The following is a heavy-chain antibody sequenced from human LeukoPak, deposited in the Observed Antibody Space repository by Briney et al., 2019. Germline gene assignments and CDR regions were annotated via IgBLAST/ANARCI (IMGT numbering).Heavy chain of an antibody. V-gene: IGHV3-11*04. CDR3: ARSAGATGSEFDY. CDR2: ISSSGSTI. CDR1: GFTFSTFA. D-gene: IGHD1-26*01. Sequence: GGSLRLSCAASGFTFSTFAMSWIRQAPGKGLEWVSYISSSGSTIYYADSVKGRFTISRDNAKNSLYLQMNSLRAEDTAVYYCARSAGATGSEFDYWGQGTLVTVSS. J-gene: IGHJ4*02.